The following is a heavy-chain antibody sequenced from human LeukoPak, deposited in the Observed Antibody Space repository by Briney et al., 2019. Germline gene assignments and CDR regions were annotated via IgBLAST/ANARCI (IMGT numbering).Heavy chain of an antibody. Sequence: GGSLRLSCAASGFSFSSYAMSWVRQAPGKGLEWVSVLYSGGSTYYADSVKGRFTISRDNSKNTLYLQMNSLRAEDTAMYYCARGLGIGAFDIWGQGTMVTVYS. CDR3: ARGLGIGAFDI. D-gene: IGHD7-27*01. V-gene: IGHV3-53*01. CDR2: LYSGGST. J-gene: IGHJ3*02. CDR1: GFSFSSYA.